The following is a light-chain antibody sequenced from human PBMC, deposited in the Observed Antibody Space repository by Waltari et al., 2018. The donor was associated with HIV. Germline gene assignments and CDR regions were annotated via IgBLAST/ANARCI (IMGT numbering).Light chain of an antibody. Sequence: EVVLKQSPGTLSLFPGVRATLSCRASQSVDRNYLAWYQQKPGQAPRLLIYSASTRVTGIPDRFIGSGSGTDFSLTISSLEPEDSAVYLCQHFGTSPYNFGQGTKLEIK. V-gene: IGKV3-20*01. CDR2: SAS. CDR1: QSVDRNY. J-gene: IGKJ2*01. CDR3: QHFGTSPYN.